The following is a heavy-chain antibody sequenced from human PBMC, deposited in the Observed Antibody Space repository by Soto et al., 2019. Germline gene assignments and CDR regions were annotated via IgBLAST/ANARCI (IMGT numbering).Heavy chain of an antibody. CDR1: GDSISNGYY. V-gene: IGHV4-38-2*01. D-gene: IGHD2-15*01. Sequence: PSETLSLTCAVSGDSISNGYYWAWIRQPPGKGLEWIGSIYHSGTTYYNPSLKSRVTISVDTSKNQFSLKLRSVTAADSAVYYCARTDSVGDYPFCGQGTLGTVPQ. CDR3: ARTDSVGDYPF. CDR2: IYHSGTT. J-gene: IGHJ4*02.